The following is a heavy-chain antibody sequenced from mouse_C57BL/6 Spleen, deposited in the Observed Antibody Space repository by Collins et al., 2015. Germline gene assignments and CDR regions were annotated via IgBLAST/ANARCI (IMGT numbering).Heavy chain of an antibody. CDR3: ARGVITTVVARRGHFDV. CDR2: IYPGDGDT. Sequence: QVQLQQSGAELVKPGASVKISCKASGYAFSSYWMNWVKQRPGKGLEWIGQIYPGDGDTNYNGKFKGKATLTADKSSSTAYMQLSSLTSEDSAVYFCARGVITTVVARRGHFDVWGTGTTVTVSS. V-gene: IGHV1-80*01. D-gene: IGHD1-1*01. CDR1: GYAFSSYW. J-gene: IGHJ1*03.